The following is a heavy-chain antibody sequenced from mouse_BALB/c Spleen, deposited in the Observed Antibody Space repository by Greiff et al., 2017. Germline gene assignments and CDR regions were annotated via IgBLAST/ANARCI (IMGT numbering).Heavy chain of an antibody. Sequence: VQLQQPGAELVKPGASVKLSCKASGYTFTSYWMHWVKQRPGQGLEWIGEINPSNGRTNYNEKFKSKATLTVDKSSSTAYMQLSSLTSEDSAVYYCARESPGEGYYDYWGQGTTLTVSS. CDR2: INPSNGRT. CDR1: GYTFTSYW. D-gene: IGHD2-3*01. CDR3: ARESPGEGYYDY. V-gene: IGHV1S81*02. J-gene: IGHJ2*01.